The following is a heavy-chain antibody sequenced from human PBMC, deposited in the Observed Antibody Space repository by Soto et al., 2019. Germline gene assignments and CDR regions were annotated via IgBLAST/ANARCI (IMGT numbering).Heavy chain of an antibody. J-gene: IGHJ6*02. CDR2: ISAYNGNT. CDR1: GYSFTSYG. V-gene: IGHV1-18*01. D-gene: IGHD6-6*01. Sequence: ASVKVSCKASGYSFTSYGISWVRQAPGQGLEWMGWISAYNGNTNYAQKLQGRVTMTTDTSTSTAYMELRSLRSEDTAVYYCARALKILGARSYYYYYYGMDVWGQGTTVTVSS. CDR3: ARALKILGARSYYYYYYGMDV.